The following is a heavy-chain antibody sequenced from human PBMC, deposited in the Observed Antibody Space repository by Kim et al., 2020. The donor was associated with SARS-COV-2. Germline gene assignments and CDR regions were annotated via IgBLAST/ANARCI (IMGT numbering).Heavy chain of an antibody. CDR1: GGTFSSYA. J-gene: IGHJ4*02. Sequence: SVKVSCKASGGTFSSYAISWVRQAPGQGLEWMGRIIPILGIANYAQKFQGRVTITADKSTSTAYMELSSLISEDTAVYYCARDMSLSGYSSSSSLRYWGQGTLVTVSS. CDR2: IIPILGIA. D-gene: IGHD6-13*01. CDR3: ARDMSLSGYSSSSSLRY. V-gene: IGHV1-69*04.